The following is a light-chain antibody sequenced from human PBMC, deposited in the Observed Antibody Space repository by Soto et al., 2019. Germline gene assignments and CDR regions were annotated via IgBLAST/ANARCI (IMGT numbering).Light chain of an antibody. J-gene: IGLJ1*01. CDR2: EVN. V-gene: IGLV2-8*01. CDR1: SSDVGGYNY. CDR3: SSYAGSSNV. Sequence: QSVLTPPPSASGSPGQSVAISCTGTSSDVGGYNYVSWYQQHPGKAPTLMIYEVNKRPSGVPDRFSGSKSGNTASLTVSGLQAEDEADYYCSSYAGSSNVFGTGTKLTVL.